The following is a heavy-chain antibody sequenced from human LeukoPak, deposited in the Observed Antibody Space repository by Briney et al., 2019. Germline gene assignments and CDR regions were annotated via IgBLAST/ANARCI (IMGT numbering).Heavy chain of an antibody. CDR3: ARDRAAADLDY. D-gene: IGHD6-13*01. V-gene: IGHV3-33*01. Sequence: GGSLRLSCAASGFTFSSYGMHWVRQAPGKGLECVGVIWYDGSNKFYADSVKGRFTISRDNSKNTLYLQMNSLRAEDTAVYYCARDRAAADLDYWGQGTLVTVSS. CDR1: GFTFSSYG. CDR2: IWYDGSNK. J-gene: IGHJ4*02.